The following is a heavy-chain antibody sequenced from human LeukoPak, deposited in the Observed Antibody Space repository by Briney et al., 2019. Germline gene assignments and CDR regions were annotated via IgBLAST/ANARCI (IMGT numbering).Heavy chain of an antibody. D-gene: IGHD6-13*01. J-gene: IGHJ4*02. Sequence: PGGSLRLSCAASGFTLSSYWMHWVRQAPGKGLVWVSRINSDGSSTSYADSVKGRFTISRDNAKNTLYLQMNSLRAEDTAVYYCAMGIAAAGTLDYWGQGTLVTVSS. CDR1: GFTLSSYW. CDR3: AMGIAAAGTLDY. CDR2: INSDGSST. V-gene: IGHV3-74*01.